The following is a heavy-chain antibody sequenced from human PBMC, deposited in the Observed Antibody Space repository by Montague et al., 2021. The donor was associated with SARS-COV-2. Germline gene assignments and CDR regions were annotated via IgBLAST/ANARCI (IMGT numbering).Heavy chain of an antibody. CDR1: GGPFSGYY. D-gene: IGHD2-2*01. CDR3: ARVRAVPAAMRIFTLGRSYYGMDV. CDR2: INHSGST. J-gene: IGHJ6*02. Sequence: SETLSLTCAVYGGPFSGYYWSWIRQPPGKGLEWIGEINHSGSTNYNPSLKSRVTISVDTSKSQFSLNMSSVTAADTAVYYCARVRAVPAAMRIFTLGRSYYGMDVWGQGTTVTVS. V-gene: IGHV4-34*01.